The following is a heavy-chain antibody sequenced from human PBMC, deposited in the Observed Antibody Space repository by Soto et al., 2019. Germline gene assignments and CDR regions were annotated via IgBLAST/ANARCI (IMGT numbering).Heavy chain of an antibody. CDR3: AKVTXRAAAGRYEYYKYGMDV. J-gene: IGHJ6*02. V-gene: IGHV3-23*01. Sequence: GGSLRLSCAASGFTYSKHAMTWVRQAPGKGLEWVSVISGSGGSSYYAASVKGRFTISRDNSKNTLFLQMNGLRAEDTAVYYCAKVTXRAAAGRYEYYKYGMDVWGQGTTVTVSS. CDR1: GFTYSKHA. D-gene: IGHD6-13*01. CDR2: ISGSGGSS.